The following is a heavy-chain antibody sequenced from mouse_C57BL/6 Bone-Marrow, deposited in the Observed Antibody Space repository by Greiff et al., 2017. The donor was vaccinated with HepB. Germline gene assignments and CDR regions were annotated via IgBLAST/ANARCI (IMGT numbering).Heavy chain of an antibody. V-gene: IGHV5-17*01. CDR3: AKPARDYYAMDY. CDR1: GFTFSDYG. Sequence: EVMLVESGGGLVKPGGSLKLSCAASGFTFSDYGMHWVRQAPEKGLEWVAYISSGSSTIYYADTVKGRFTISRDNAKNTLFLQMTSLRSEDTAMYYCAKPARDYYAMDYWGQGTSVTVSS. J-gene: IGHJ4*01. CDR2: ISSGSSTI.